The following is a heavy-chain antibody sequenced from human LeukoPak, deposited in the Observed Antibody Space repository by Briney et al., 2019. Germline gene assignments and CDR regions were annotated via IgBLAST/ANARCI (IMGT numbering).Heavy chain of an antibody. Sequence: GGSLRLSCAASGFTFSSYAMSWVRQAPGKGLEWVANIKQDGSEKYYVDSVKGRFTISRDNAKNSLYLQMNSLRAEDTAVYYCARLGYCTNGVCFLGPDYWGQGTLVTVSS. CDR2: IKQDGSEK. V-gene: IGHV3-7*01. D-gene: IGHD2-8*01. J-gene: IGHJ4*02. CDR1: GFTFSSYA. CDR3: ARLGYCTNGVCFLGPDY.